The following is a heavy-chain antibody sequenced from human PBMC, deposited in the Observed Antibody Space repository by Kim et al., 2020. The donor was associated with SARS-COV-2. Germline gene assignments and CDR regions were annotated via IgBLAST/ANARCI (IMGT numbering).Heavy chain of an antibody. CDR3: ASNYYDSSGYSYYYYGMDV. CDR2: ISYDGSNK. V-gene: IGHV3-30*04. J-gene: IGHJ6*02. CDR1: GFTFSSYA. Sequence: GGSLRLSCAASGFTFSSYAMHWVRQAPGKGLEWVAVISYDGSNKYYADSVKGRFTISRDNSKNTLYLQMNSLRAEDTAVYYCASNYYDSSGYSYYYYGMDVWGQGTTVTVSS. D-gene: IGHD3-22*01.